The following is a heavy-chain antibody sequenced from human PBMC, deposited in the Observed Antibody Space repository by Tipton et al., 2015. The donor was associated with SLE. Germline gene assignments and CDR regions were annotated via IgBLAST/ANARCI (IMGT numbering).Heavy chain of an antibody. Sequence: TLSLTCTVSGGSFSNHYWSWIRQPPGKGLEWIGYVYYSGSTNYNPSLKSRVTISVDTSKNQFSLKLSSVTAADTAVYYCARGQVWSDYWGQGTLVTVSS. CDR3: ARGQVWSDY. D-gene: IGHD5-18*01. CDR2: VYYSGST. V-gene: IGHV4-59*11. J-gene: IGHJ4*02. CDR1: GGSFSNHY.